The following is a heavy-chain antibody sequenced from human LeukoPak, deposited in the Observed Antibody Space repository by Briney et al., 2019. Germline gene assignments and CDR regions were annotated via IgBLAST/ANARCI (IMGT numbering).Heavy chain of an antibody. D-gene: IGHD4-11*01. V-gene: IGHV3-23*01. Sequence: GGSLRLSCAASGLTFSSYAMSWVRQAPGKGLEWVSAISGSGGSTYYADSVKGRFTISRDNSKHTLYLQMNSLRAEDTAVYYCAKDVYSNYGGISYYFDYWGQGTLVTVSS. CDR1: GLTFSSYA. CDR2: ISGSGGST. J-gene: IGHJ4*02. CDR3: AKDVYSNYGGISYYFDY.